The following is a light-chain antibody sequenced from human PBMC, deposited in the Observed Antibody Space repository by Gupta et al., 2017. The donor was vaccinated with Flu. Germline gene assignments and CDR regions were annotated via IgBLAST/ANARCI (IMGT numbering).Light chain of an antibody. V-gene: IGKV3-20*01. J-gene: IGKJ1*01. CDR3: QQDGALRT. Sequence: EIVLTQSPGTLSLSPGERATLTCRANETVNYDYLAWYQHKPGQAPRLLIYDASTRATGVTDRFSGSGSETNFTLTISRLDPEDFALYYWQQDGALRTFGQGTKV. CDR1: ETVNYDY. CDR2: DAS.